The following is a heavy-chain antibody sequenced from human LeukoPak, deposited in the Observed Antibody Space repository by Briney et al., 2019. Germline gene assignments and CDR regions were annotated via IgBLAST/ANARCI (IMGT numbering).Heavy chain of an antibody. D-gene: IGHD1-26*01. V-gene: IGHV3-15*01. CDR2: IKSKTDGGTT. CDR3: TTVVVGATQTADY. J-gene: IGHJ4*02. CDR1: GFTFSNAW. Sequence: GGSLRLSCAASGFTFSNAWLSWDRQAPGKGLEWVGRIKSKTDGGTTDYAAPVKGRFTISRDDSKNTLYLQMNSLKTEDTAVYYCTTVVVGATQTADYWGQGTLVTVSS.